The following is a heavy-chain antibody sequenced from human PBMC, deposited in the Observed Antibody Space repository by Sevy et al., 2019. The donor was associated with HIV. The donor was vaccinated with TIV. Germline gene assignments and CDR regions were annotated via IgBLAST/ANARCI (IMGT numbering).Heavy chain of an antibody. CDR3: ARSHYGSSGGYYYGMDV. D-gene: IGHD3-22*01. CDR2: IYHSGST. J-gene: IGHJ6*02. CDR1: GGSISSSNW. V-gene: IGHV4-4*02. Sequence: SETLSLTCAVSGGSISSSNWWSWVRQPPGKGLEWIGEIYHSGSTNYNPSLKSRVTISVDKSKNQFSLKLSSVTAADTAVYYCARSHYGSSGGYYYGMDVWGQGTTVTVSS.